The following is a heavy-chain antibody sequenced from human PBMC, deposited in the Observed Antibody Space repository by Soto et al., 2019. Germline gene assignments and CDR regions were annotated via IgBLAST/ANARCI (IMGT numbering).Heavy chain of an antibody. D-gene: IGHD1-1*01. Sequence: PXXTLPLTCTVSAGSIRSYYWSWIRQPPGXELQCIGYTYXSGSNXHHTSPKSRVXXSVDTYKXXFSPKLRSLTAAHTAVYHCATTVHHYYYYNMDVWGKGTTVTASS. CDR1: AGSIRSYY. CDR2: TYXSGSN. V-gene: IGHV4-59*01. J-gene: IGHJ6*03. CDR3: ATTVHHYYYYNMDV.